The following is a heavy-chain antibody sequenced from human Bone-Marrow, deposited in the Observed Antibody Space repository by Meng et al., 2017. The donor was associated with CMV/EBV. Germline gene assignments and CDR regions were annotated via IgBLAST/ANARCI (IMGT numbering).Heavy chain of an antibody. V-gene: IGHV4-34*01. CDR3: ARLYSGWSGWFDP. J-gene: IGHJ5*02. CDR1: GGSFSGYY. D-gene: IGHD6-19*01. CDR2: IYYSGST. Sequence: GSLRLSCAVYGGSFSGYYWSWIRQPPGKGLEWIGSIYYSGSTYYNPSLKSRVTISVDTSKNQFSLKLSSVTAADTAVYYCARLYSGWSGWFDPWGQGTLVTVSS.